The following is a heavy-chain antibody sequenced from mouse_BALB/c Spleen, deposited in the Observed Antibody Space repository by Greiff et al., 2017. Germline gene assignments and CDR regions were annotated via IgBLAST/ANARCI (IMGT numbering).Heavy chain of an antibody. J-gene: IGHJ3*01. Sequence: LQQPGSELVRPGASVKLSCKASGYTFTSYWMHWVKQRHGQGLEWIGNIYPGSGSTNYDEKFKSKGTLTVDTSSSTAYMHLSSLTSEDSAVYYCTREGYGISWFAYWGQGSLVTVSA. CDR3: TREGYGISWFAY. CDR2: IYPGSGST. D-gene: IGHD2-14*01. V-gene: IGHV1S22*01. CDR1: GYTFTSYW.